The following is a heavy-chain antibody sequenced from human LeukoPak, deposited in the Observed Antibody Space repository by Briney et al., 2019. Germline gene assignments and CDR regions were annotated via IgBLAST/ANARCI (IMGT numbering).Heavy chain of an antibody. CDR1: GFTFSSYA. CDR2: ISYDGSNK. V-gene: IGHV3-30-3*01. CDR3: ARVLLGASDS. J-gene: IGHJ3*02. Sequence: GGSLRLSCTASGFTFSSYAMHWVRQAPGKGLEGVAFISYDGSNKYSADSLKGRFTISRDNSKNTLYLQMNSLSAEDTAVYYCARVLLGASDSWGQGTMVTVSS.